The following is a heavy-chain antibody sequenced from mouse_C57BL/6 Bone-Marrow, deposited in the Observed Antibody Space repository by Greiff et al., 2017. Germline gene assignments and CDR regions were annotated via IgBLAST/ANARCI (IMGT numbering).Heavy chain of an antibody. J-gene: IGHJ3*01. Sequence: QVQLQQSGAELARPGASVKLSCKASGYTFTSYGISWVKQRTGQGLEWIGEIYPRSGNTYYNEKFKGKATLTADTSSSTAYMELRSLTSEDSAVYFCARAYYYGSPAWFAYWGQGTLVTVSA. CDR3: ARAYYYGSPAWFAY. CDR1: GYTFTSYG. V-gene: IGHV1-81*01. CDR2: IYPRSGNT. D-gene: IGHD1-1*01.